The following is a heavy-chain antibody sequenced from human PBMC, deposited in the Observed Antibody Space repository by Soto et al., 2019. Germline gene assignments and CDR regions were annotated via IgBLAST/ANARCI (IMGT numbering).Heavy chain of an antibody. V-gene: IGHV2-5*02. Sequence: QITLKESGPTLVKPTQTLTLTCTFSGFSLSTSGVGVGWIRQPPGKALEWPSLIYWDDDKRYSPSLKSRFTTTSDTSKTLVVLTKTIIDSVHTATYYWVVDDYWCQLTLVTVSS. CDR3: VVDDY. CDR1: GFSLSTSGVG. CDR2: IYWDDDK. J-gene: IGHJ4*02. D-gene: IGHD2-15*01.